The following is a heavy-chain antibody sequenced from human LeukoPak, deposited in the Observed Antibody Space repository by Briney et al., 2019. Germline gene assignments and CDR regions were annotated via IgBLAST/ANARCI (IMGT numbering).Heavy chain of an antibody. V-gene: IGHV3-30-3*01. CDR2: ISYDGNNK. J-gene: IGHJ5*02. CDR1: GFTFSSFA. D-gene: IGHD6-6*01. CDR3: ARSLPVWSSSSNAAAFDP. Sequence: GGSLRLSCAGSGFTFSSFAMHWVRQAPGKGLEWLALISYDGNNKFYADSVKGRFTISRDDLKSTLYLQMNSLRDEDTAVYYCARSLPVWSSSSNAAAFDPWGQGTLVTVSS.